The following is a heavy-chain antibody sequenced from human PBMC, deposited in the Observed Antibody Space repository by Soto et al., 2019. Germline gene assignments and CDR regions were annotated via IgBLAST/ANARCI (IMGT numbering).Heavy chain of an antibody. CDR2: INHSGST. CDR3: ARGSAEEHKVYYDFWSGYYRSRDYYYMDV. J-gene: IGHJ6*03. CDR1: GGSFSGYY. D-gene: IGHD3-3*01. Sequence: SETLSLTCAVYGGSFSGYYWSWIRQPPGKGLEWIGEINHSGSTNYNPSLKSRVTISVDTSKNQFSLKLSSVTAADTAVYYCARGSAEEHKVYYDFWSGYYRSRDYYYMDVWGKGTTVT. V-gene: IGHV4-34*01.